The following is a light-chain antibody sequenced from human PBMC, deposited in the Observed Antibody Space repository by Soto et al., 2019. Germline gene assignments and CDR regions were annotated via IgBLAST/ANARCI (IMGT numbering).Light chain of an antibody. V-gene: IGKV4-1*01. CDR2: WAS. Sequence: DIVMTQSPDSLAVSLGERATINCKSSQSVLDRSNNKNYLAWYQQKPGQPPKPLIFWASTREFGVPDRFSGSGSGTDFTLTISSLQAEDVALYFCQQYYAVPRTFGQGTKVVIK. J-gene: IGKJ1*01. CDR1: QSVLDRSNNKNY. CDR3: QQYYAVPRT.